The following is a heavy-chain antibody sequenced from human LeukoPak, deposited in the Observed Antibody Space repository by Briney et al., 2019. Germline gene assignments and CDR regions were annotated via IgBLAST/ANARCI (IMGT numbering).Heavy chain of an antibody. CDR1: GDSISSGHY. D-gene: IGHD4-17*01. J-gene: IGHJ4*02. V-gene: IGHV4-38-2*01. CDR3: ARLVTTLTTGSDY. Sequence: SETLSLTCAVSGDSISSGHYWGWIRQPPGKGLEWIGSIFHIGSTYYNPSLKSRLTISVDTSKNQFSLRLTSVTAADTAVYYCARLVTTLTTGSDYWGQGTLVTVSS. CDR2: IFHIGST.